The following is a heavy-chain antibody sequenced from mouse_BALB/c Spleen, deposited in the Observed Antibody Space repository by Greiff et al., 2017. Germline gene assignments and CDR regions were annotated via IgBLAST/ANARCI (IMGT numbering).Heavy chain of an antibody. Sequence: QVQLQQSGAELARPGASVKMSCKASGYTFTSYTMHWVKQRPGQGLEWIGYINPSSGYTNYNQKFKDKATLTADKSSSTAYMQLSSLTSEDSAVYYCARNVYYGYDGFAYWGQGTLVTVSA. CDR3: ARNVYYGYDGFAY. D-gene: IGHD2-2*01. CDR2: INPSSGYT. V-gene: IGHV1-4*01. CDR1: GYTFTSYT. J-gene: IGHJ3*01.